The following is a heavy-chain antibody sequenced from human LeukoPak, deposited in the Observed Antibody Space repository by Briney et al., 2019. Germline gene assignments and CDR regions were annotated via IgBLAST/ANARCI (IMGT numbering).Heavy chain of an antibody. J-gene: IGHJ3*01. D-gene: IGHD6-19*01. V-gene: IGHV3-53*01. CDR1: GFTVSNTY. CDR2: IYSGGGT. Sequence: GGSLRLSCAASGFTVSNTYMSWVRQAPGKGLEWVSLIYSGGGTYSADSVKGRFTISRDNSKNTLYIQMNSLRAEDTAVYYCARGTSGWHAFDGWGQGTMVTVSS. CDR3: ARGTSGWHAFDG.